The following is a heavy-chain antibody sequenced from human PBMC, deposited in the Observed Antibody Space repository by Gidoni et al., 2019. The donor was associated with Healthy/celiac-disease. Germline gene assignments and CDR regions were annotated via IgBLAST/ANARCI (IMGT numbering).Heavy chain of an antibody. CDR3: ARVRGVGATTGSLFDY. D-gene: IGHD1-26*01. V-gene: IGHV4-59*01. Sequence: QVQLQESGPGLVKPSETLSLTCTVSGGSISSYYWSWIRQPPGKGLEWIGYLYYSGSTNYNPSLKSRVTISVDTSKNQFSLKLSSVTAADTAVYYCARVRGVGATTGSLFDYWGQGTLVTVSS. J-gene: IGHJ4*02. CDR1: GGSISSYY. CDR2: LYYSGST.